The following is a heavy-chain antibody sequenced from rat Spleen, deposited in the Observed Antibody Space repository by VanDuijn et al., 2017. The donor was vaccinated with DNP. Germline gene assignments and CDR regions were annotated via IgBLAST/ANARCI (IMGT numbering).Heavy chain of an antibody. CDR3: ATHVPARY. J-gene: IGHJ2*01. CDR2: INTDGSST. D-gene: IGHD3-8*01. CDR1: GFTFSSYW. V-gene: IGHV5-58*01. Sequence: EVQLVETGGGLVQPGGSLKLSCVASGFTFSSYWLFWIRQAPGKGLEWGASINTDGSSTYYRDSVKGRFTMSRDNAKRIVSLQMDSLRSEDTATYYCATHVPARYWGQGVMVTVSS.